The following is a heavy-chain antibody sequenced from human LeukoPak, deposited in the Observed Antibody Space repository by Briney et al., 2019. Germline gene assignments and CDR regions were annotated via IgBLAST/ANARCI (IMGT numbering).Heavy chain of an antibody. D-gene: IGHD2-15*01. V-gene: IGHV3-53*01. CDR1: GFTVSSGY. CDR3: AREVVSSPSYFDS. CDR2: FYRGDST. Sequence: GGSLRLSCAASGFTVSSGYMYWVRQAPGKGLEWVSFFYRGDSTYYAESVRGRFTISRDNSKNTLYLLMNSLIPEDTAAYYCAREVVSSPSYFDSWGQGTLVTVSS. J-gene: IGHJ4*02.